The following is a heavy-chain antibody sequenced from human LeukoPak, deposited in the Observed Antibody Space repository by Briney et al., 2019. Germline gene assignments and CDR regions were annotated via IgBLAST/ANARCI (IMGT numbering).Heavy chain of an antibody. CDR1: GASISSSSYY. V-gene: IGHV4-39*07. CDR3: ARGPSPSGAYIFDY. CDR2: VYYRGST. J-gene: IGHJ4*02. Sequence: SETLSLTCTVSGASISSSSYYWGWIRQPPGKGLEWIGSVYYRGSTYYNPSLKSRVTISADTSKKQFSLKLASVNAADTAVYYCARGPSPSGAYIFDYWGQGTLVTVS. D-gene: IGHD1-26*01.